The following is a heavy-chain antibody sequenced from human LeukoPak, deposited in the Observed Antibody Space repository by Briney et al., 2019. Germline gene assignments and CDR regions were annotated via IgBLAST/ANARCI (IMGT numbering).Heavy chain of an antibody. CDR3: AKALGGSGSYRNWFDP. CDR1: RFPFSSYA. J-gene: IGHJ5*02. Sequence: GGSLRLSCAASRFPFSSYAMSWVRQAPGKGLEWVSSISGSGGTTYDAESVKGRITISRDNSKNTLYLQMNSLRAEDTAIYYCAKALGGSGSYRNWFDPWGQGALVTVSS. CDR2: ISGSGGTT. V-gene: IGHV3-23*01. D-gene: IGHD1-26*01.